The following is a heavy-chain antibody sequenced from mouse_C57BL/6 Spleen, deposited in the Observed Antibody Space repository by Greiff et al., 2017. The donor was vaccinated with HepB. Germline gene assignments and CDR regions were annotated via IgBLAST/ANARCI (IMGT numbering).Heavy chain of an antibody. J-gene: IGHJ4*01. Sequence: VMLVESGPGLVQPSQSLSITCTVSGFSLTSYGVHWVRQSPGKGLEWLGVIWRGGSTDYNAAFMSRLSITKDNSKSQVFFKMNSLQADDTAIYYCAKNTHDYDERAMDYWGQGTSVTVSS. D-gene: IGHD2-4*01. CDR1: GFSLTSYG. V-gene: IGHV2-5*01. CDR2: IWRGGST. CDR3: AKNTHDYDERAMDY.